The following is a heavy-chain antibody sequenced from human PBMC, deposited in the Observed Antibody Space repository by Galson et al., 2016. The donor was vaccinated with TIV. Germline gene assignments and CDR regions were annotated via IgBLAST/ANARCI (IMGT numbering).Heavy chain of an antibody. J-gene: IGHJ3*02. D-gene: IGHD2-2*03. CDR3: AKIGYCYSTTDCYAYDSFHI. Sequence: QSGAEVTKPGESLKISCKASGYSFTTSWIGWVRQMPGKGLEWMGVIYPEDSDTRYSPSFQGQVTISADKSIRTAYLQWSSLKASDTAIYYCAKIGYCYSTTDCYAYDSFHIWGQGTMVSVSS. V-gene: IGHV5-51*01. CDR1: GYSFTTSW. CDR2: IYPEDSDT.